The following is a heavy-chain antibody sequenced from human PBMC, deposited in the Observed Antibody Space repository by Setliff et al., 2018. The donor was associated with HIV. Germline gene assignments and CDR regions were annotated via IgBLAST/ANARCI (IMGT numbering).Heavy chain of an antibody. CDR3: AREVRWELPQGFDH. V-gene: IGHV4-34*01. Sequence: SETLSLTCAVYGGSFSGYYWSWIRQPPGKGLEWIGEINHSGSTKYNSSLKSRVTISVDTSRNECSLKLTSVTAADTAVYYCAREVRWELPQGFDHWGQGSQVTVSS. D-gene: IGHD1-26*01. CDR1: GGSFSGYY. J-gene: IGHJ4*02. CDR2: INHSGST.